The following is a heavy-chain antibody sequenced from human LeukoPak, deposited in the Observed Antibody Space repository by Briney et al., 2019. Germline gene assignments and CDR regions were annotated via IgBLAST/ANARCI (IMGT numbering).Heavy chain of an antibody. Sequence: GGSVRLSCAASGFTFSSYEMNWVRQAPGKGLGWVSYISGSGSTIHYADSVKGRFTISRDNAKNSLYLQMNSLRVEDTAVYYCARALRAVWGYYFDYWGQGTLVTVSS. J-gene: IGHJ4*02. CDR1: GFTFSSYE. V-gene: IGHV3-48*03. CDR3: ARALRAVWGYYFDY. CDR2: ISGSGSTI. D-gene: IGHD7-27*01.